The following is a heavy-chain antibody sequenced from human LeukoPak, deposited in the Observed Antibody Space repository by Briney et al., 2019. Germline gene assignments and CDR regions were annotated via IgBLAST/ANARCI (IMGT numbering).Heavy chain of an antibody. CDR3: AREEEAYSGSRIDY. Sequence: PGGSLRLSCAASGFTFSNYAMSWVRQAPGEGLEWVSGTSGSGSSIYYADSVKGRFTISRDNSKNTLYMQMNSLRAEDTAAYYCAREEEAYSGSRIDYWGQGTLVTVSS. CDR2: TSGSGSSI. D-gene: IGHD1-26*01. J-gene: IGHJ4*02. CDR1: GFTFSNYA. V-gene: IGHV3-23*01.